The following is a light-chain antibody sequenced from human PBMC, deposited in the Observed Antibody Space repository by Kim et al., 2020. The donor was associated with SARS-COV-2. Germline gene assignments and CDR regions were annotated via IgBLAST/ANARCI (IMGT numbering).Light chain of an antibody. CDR2: VNSDGSH. CDR3: QTWGPGIRV. CDR1: RGHRKYA. Sequence: VKLPCSVERGHRKYAVAWDQQRAGKGPRYLMKVNSDGSHNKGDGIPDRFSGSASGAERYLTISSLQSEDEADYYCQTWGPGIRVFGGGTQLTVL. V-gene: IGLV4-69*01. J-gene: IGLJ3*02.